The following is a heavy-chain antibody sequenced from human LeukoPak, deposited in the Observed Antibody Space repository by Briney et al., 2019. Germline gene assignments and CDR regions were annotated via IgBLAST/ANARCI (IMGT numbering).Heavy chain of an antibody. J-gene: IGHJ4*02. CDR3: ARGAGRSGSDY. CDR1: GFSFSDHY. Sequence: GGSLRLSRAASGFSFSDHYMTWVRQAPGKGLEWLSYISRSGSDIDYAGSVKGRFTISRDNAKNSLYLQMNSLRAEDTAVYYCARGAGRSGSDYWGQGTLVTVSS. D-gene: IGHD6-19*01. V-gene: IGHV3-11*01. CDR2: ISRSGSDI.